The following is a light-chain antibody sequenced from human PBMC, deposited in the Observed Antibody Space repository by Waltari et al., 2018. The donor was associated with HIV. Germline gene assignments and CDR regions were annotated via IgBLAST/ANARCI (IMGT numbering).Light chain of an antibody. CDR2: DVS. V-gene: IGLV2-14*03. CDR1: SSAVGGFTS. Sequence: QSALTQPASVSGPPGQSITLPCTGTSSAVGGFTSVSWYQQHPGKDPKLIIYDVSNRPSVVSNRFSGSKSGNTASLTISGLQAEDEADYYCSSYTSSSTPLVVFGGGTKLTVL. CDR3: SSYTSSSTPLVV. J-gene: IGLJ2*01.